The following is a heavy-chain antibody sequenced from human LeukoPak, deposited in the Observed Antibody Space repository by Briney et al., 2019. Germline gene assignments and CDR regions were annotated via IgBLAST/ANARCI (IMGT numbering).Heavy chain of an antibody. Sequence: SETLSLTCTVSGGSISSYYWSWIRQPPGKGLEWIGYIYYSGSTNYNPSLKSRVTISVDTSKNQFSLKLSSVTAADTAVYYCARGTKATVTTTPYYYYYMDVWGKGTTVTVSS. CDR1: GGSISSYY. V-gene: IGHV4-59*01. J-gene: IGHJ6*03. CDR3: ARGTKATVTTTPYYYYYMDV. CDR2: IYYSGST. D-gene: IGHD4-17*01.